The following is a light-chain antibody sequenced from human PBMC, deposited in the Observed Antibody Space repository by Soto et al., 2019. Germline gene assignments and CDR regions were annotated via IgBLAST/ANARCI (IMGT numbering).Light chain of an antibody. Sequence: DIQMTQSPSTLSASVGDRVTITCRASQSISNRLAWYQQKPGKAPKVVICDASSLESGVPSRFSGSGSGTEFILTINSLQPDDFATYCCQHYGGMWAFGQGTKVDIK. V-gene: IGKV1-5*01. CDR2: DAS. J-gene: IGKJ1*01. CDR1: QSISNR. CDR3: QHYGGMWA.